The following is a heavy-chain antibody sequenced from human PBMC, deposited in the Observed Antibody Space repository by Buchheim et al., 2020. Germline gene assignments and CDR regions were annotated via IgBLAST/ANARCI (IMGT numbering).Heavy chain of an antibody. CDR1: GFTFSSYG. V-gene: IGHV3-33*01. CDR2: IWYDGSNK. J-gene: IGHJ4*02. Sequence: QVQLVESGGGVVQPGRSLRLSCAASGFTFSSYGMHWVRQAPGKGLEWVAVIWYDGSNKYYADSAKGRFTISRDNSKNTLYLQMNNLRAENTAVYYCERDPRLLWFGGGYCYFDYWGQGTL. D-gene: IGHD3-10*01. CDR3: ERDPRLLWFGGGYCYFDY.